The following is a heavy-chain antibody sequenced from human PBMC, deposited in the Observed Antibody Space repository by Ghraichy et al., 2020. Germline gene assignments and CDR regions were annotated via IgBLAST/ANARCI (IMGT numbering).Heavy chain of an antibody. CDR3: ARDGPYSVAFDI. CDR1: GGSISSYY. D-gene: IGHD2-21*01. Sequence: SKTLSLTCTVSGGSISSYYWSWIRQPAGKGLEWIGRIYTSGSTNYNPSLKSRVTMSVDTSKNQFSLKLSSVTAADTAVYYCARDGPYSVAFDIWGQGTMVTVSS. J-gene: IGHJ3*02. V-gene: IGHV4-4*07. CDR2: IYTSGST.